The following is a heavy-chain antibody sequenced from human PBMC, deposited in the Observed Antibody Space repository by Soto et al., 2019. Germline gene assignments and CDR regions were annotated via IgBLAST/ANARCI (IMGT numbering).Heavy chain of an antibody. CDR1: GFTFSSYA. CDR2: VSGSGGRT. J-gene: IGHJ5*02. V-gene: IGHV3-23*01. CDR3: AKDWLGDTYEARKDLNWFDP. Sequence: EVQLLESGGGLVQPGGSLRLSCAASGFTFSSYAMSWVRQAPGKGLEWVSGVSGSGGRTYYADSVKGRFTISRDNSKNTVYLQMNSLRAEDTAVYFCAKDWLGDTYEARKDLNWFDPWGQGTLVTVSS. D-gene: IGHD5-18*01.